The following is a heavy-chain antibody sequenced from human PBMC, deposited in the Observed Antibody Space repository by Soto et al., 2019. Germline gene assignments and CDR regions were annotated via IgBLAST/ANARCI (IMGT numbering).Heavy chain of an antibody. CDR2: ISGSGGST. D-gene: IGHD3-9*01. CDR1: GFTFSSYA. J-gene: IGHJ5*02. Sequence: GGSLRLSCAASGFTFSSYAMSWVRQAPGKGLEWVSAISGSGGSTYYADSVKGRFTISRDNSKNTLYLQMNSLRAEDTAVYYCAKDIRYFDWYSGWFDPWGQGTLVTVSS. CDR3: AKDIRYFDWYSGWFDP. V-gene: IGHV3-23*01.